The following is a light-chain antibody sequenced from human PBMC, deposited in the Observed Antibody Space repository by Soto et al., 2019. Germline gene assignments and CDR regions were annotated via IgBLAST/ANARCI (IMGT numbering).Light chain of an antibody. J-gene: IGKJ1*01. CDR3: QQYDNWPPWT. V-gene: IGKV3-15*01. CDR1: QSVSTN. CDR2: GAS. Sequence: EIVMTQSPATLSVSPGERATLSCRASQSVSTNLAWYQRKPGQAPILLIYGASTRAAGVPARFSGSGSGTEFTLTISSLQSEDFAVYSCQQYDNWPPWTFGQGTKVELK.